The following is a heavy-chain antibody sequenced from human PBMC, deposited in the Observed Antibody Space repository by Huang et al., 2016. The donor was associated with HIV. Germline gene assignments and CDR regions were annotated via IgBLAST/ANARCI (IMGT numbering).Heavy chain of an antibody. Sequence: LVESGGGLVRPGGSLRLSCAGSTVTFSAYWMTWVRKSPGQGLEGLASIRQDGIEKNYVDSVEGRFNISRDNGKKVLVLEMRSLGVDDTAVYFCATKADAMDVWGQGTTVIVSS. D-gene: IGHD2-8*01. CDR2: IRQDGIEK. CDR1: TVTFSAYW. V-gene: IGHV3-7*01. CDR3: ATKADAMDV. J-gene: IGHJ6*02.